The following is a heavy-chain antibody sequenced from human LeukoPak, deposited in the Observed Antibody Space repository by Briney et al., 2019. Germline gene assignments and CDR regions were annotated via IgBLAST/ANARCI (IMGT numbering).Heavy chain of an antibody. CDR1: GGSARSYY. D-gene: IGHD1-26*01. Sequence: SETLSLTCIVSGGSARSYYWSWIRPPPGEGLEWIAYIHNSGSTNYNPSLKSRVTISVDTSKNQFSLKLRSVTAADKAVYYCVRDWEGFNFDIWGQGTMVTVSS. CDR3: VRDWEGFNFDI. J-gene: IGHJ3*02. CDR2: IHNSGST. V-gene: IGHV4-59*02.